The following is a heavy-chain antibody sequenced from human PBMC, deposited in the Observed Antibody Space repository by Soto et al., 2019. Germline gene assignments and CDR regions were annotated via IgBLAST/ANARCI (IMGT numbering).Heavy chain of an antibody. J-gene: IGHJ2*01. CDR1: GFTFSSYW. CDR2: IKQDGSEK. V-gene: IGHV3-7*04. Sequence: EVQLVESGGGLVQPGGSLRLSCAASGFTFSSYWMSWVRQAPGKGLEWVANIKQDGSEKYYVDSVKGRFTISRDNAKNSPYLQMNSLRAEDTAVYYCARDEDTAMDLGGGWYFDLWGRGTLVTVSS. D-gene: IGHD5-18*01. CDR3: ARDEDTAMDLGGGWYFDL.